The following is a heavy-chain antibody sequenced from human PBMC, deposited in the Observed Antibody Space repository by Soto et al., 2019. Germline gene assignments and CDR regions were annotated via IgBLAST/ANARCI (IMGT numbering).Heavy chain of an antibody. V-gene: IGHV3-23*01. CDR2: ITYTGVST. CDR1: EFSFDDYA. CDR3: AKSSVWYPYFDS. D-gene: IGHD6-13*01. J-gene: IGHJ4*03. Sequence: SGGSLRLSCAASEFSFDDYAMGCVRQAPGKGLEWVSSITYTGVSTYYADSVKSRFTISRDNSRDTLFLQMNSLRAEDTAIYYCAKSSVWYPYFDSWGQGTTVTVSS.